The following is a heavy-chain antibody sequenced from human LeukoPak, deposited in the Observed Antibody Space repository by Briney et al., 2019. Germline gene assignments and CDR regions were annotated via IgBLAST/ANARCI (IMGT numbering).Heavy chain of an antibody. CDR3: ARDQGSFDY. Sequence: PGGSLRLSRAASGFTFSSYWRHWLSQAPGKGVVWASRIHSDVIGTSYADSLRVRFTISRDNAKNTLYLQMNSLRSEDTAVYYCARDQGSFDYWGQGTLVTVSS. CDR1: GFTFSSYW. CDR2: IHSDVIGT. V-gene: IGHV3-74*01. J-gene: IGHJ4*02.